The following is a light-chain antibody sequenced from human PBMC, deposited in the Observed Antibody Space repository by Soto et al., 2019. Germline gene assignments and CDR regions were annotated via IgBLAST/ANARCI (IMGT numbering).Light chain of an antibody. CDR1: QSVSSN. V-gene: IGKV3-15*01. CDR3: QQYNNWSPWT. Sequence: EIVMTQSPATLSVSPGERATLSCRASQSVSSNLAWYQQKPDRAPRLLIYGASTRATGIPVRLSGSGSGTELTLTISSLQSEDFAVYYCQQYNNWSPWTFGQGTKVEIK. CDR2: GAS. J-gene: IGKJ1*01.